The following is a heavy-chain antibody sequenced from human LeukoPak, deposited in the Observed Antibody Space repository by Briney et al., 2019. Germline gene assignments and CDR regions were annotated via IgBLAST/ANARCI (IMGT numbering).Heavy chain of an antibody. CDR1: GGTFTSYA. V-gene: IGHV1-69*05. CDR2: IIPIFGTT. CDR3: ARGSWSNVGYYYYYYMDV. Sequence: SVKVSCKAPGGTFTSYAISCVREAPGQGLEWMGGIIPIFGTTKYAQKFQGRVTITTDESTSTAYMELSSLTSEDTALYYCARGSWSNVGYYYYYYMDVWGKGTTVTVSS. D-gene: IGHD1/OR15-1a*01. J-gene: IGHJ6*03.